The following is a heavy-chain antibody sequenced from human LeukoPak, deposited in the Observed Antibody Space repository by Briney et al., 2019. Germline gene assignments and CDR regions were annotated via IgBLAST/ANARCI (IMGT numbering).Heavy chain of an antibody. J-gene: IGHJ4*02. CDR3: ERGNRGVLRYFALGPNYFDY. CDR1: GGSFSGYY. V-gene: IGHV4-34*01. D-gene: IGHD3-9*01. CDR2: INHSGST. Sequence: SETLSLTCAVYGGSFSGYYWSWIRQPPGKGLEWIGEINHSGSTNYNPSLKSRVTISVDTSKNRFSLKLSSVTAADTAVYYCERGNRGVLRYFALGPNYFDYWGQGTLVTPSS.